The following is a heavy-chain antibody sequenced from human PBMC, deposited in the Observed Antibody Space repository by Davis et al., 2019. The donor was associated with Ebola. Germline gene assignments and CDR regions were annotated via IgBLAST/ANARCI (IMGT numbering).Heavy chain of an antibody. Sequence: GESLKISCAASGFTFSSYSMNWVRQAPGKGLEWVSSISSSSSYIYYADSVKGRFTISRDNSKNTLYLQMNSLRAEDTAVYYCAKEMSAAAGPGYFDLWGRGTLVTVSS. J-gene: IGHJ2*01. CDR2: ISSSSSYI. CDR1: GFTFSSYS. D-gene: IGHD6-13*01. V-gene: IGHV3-21*01. CDR3: AKEMSAAAGPGYFDL.